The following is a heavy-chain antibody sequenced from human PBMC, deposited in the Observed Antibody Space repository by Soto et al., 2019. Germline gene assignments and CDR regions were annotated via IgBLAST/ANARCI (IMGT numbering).Heavy chain of an antibody. CDR1: GGSISSSNW. Sequence: QVQLQESGPGLVKPSGTLSLTCAVSGGSISSSNWWSWVRQPPGKGLEWIGEIYHSGSTNYNPSLQGRVTISVDKSKNQFSLKLSSVTAADTAVYYCARGGTVAGTTYYYDGMDVWGQGTTVTVSS. D-gene: IGHD6-19*01. CDR2: IYHSGST. J-gene: IGHJ6*02. CDR3: ARGGTVAGTTYYYDGMDV. V-gene: IGHV4-4*02.